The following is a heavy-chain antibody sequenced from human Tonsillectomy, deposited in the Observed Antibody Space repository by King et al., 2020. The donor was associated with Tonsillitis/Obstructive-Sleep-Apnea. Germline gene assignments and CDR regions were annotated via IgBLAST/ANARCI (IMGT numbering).Heavy chain of an antibody. V-gene: IGHV3-48*03. CDR1: GFIFSSSE. J-gene: IGHJ4*02. D-gene: IGHD6-6*01. CDR3: AREGEIAAYHY. Sequence: VQLVESGGGLVQPGGSLRLSCAASGFIFSSSEMNWVRQAPGKGLEWVSYISSSGSAIYYADSVKGRFTISRDNAKKSMFLQMNSLRAEDTAVYYCAREGEIAAYHYWGQGNLVTVSS. CDR2: ISSSGSAI.